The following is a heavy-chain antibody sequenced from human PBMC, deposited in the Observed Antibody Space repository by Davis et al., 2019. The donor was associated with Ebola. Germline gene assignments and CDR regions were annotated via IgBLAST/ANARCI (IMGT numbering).Heavy chain of an antibody. CDR1: GYSFTSYG. CDR2: ISPYNGDT. V-gene: IGHV1-18*01. Sequence: AASVKVSCKTSGYSFTSYGISWVRQAPGRGLEWLGWISPYNGDTSDSQRVQGRVSLTTDTSTSTVDMELRSLTSDDTAMYYCALSLGYCSRTNCFSWFDPWGQGTLVTVSP. D-gene: IGHD2-2*01. J-gene: IGHJ5*02. CDR3: ALSLGYCSRTNCFSWFDP.